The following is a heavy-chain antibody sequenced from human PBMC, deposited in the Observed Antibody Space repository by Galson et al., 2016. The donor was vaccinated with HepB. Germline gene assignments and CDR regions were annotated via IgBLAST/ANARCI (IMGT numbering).Heavy chain of an antibody. J-gene: IGHJ4*02. CDR1: GFSFRSTW. V-gene: IGHV3-7*03. D-gene: IGHD4-17*01. CDR2: MDEVGAIK. CDR3: ARDTGYGAFDY. Sequence: SLRLSCAASGFSFRSTWMAWVRQAPGKGLEWVANMDEVGAIKNYMDSMRGRLTISRDNAENTLYLQMTGLRAEETAIYYCARDTGYGAFDYWGQGSLVTVSS.